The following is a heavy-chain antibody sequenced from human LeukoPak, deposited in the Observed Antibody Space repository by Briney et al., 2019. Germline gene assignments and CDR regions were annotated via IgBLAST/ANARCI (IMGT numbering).Heavy chain of an antibody. J-gene: IGHJ4*02. V-gene: IGHV3-9*01. CDR2: ISWNSGSI. Sequence: GGSLRLSCAASGFTFDDYAMHWVRQAPGKGLEWVSGISWNSGSIGYADSVKGRFTISRDNAKNSLYLQMNSLRAEDTALYYCAKGTTYIAAASHFDYWGQGTLVTVSS. D-gene: IGHD6-13*01. CDR3: AKGTTYIAAASHFDY. CDR1: GFTFDDYA.